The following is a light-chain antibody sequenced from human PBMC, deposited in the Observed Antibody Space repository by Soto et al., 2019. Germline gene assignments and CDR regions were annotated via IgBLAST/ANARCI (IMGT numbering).Light chain of an antibody. CDR2: QVT. CDR3: SSYTDSSNYV. Sequence: QSVLTQPASVSGSPGQSITISCTGTSSDVGSYQYVSWYQQHPGKAPKLMIYQVTNRPSGVSNRFSGSRSGNTASLTISGLQAEDEADYYCSSYTDSSNYVFETGTKVTVL. J-gene: IGLJ1*01. V-gene: IGLV2-14*01. CDR1: SSDVGSYQY.